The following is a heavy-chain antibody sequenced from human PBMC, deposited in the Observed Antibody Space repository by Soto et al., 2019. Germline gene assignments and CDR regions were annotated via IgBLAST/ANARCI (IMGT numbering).Heavy chain of an antibody. J-gene: IGHJ5*02. Sequence: QLQLQESGPGLVKPSETLSLTCTVSGGSISSSSYYWGWIRQPPGKGLEWIGSIYYIGSTYYNPSRKSRVTISVDTSKNQFSLKLSSVTAADTAVYYCARGWVVVVVAATWFDPWGQGTLVTVSS. CDR3: ARGWVVVVVAATWFDP. D-gene: IGHD2-15*01. V-gene: IGHV4-39*01. CDR2: IYYIGST. CDR1: GGSISSSSYY.